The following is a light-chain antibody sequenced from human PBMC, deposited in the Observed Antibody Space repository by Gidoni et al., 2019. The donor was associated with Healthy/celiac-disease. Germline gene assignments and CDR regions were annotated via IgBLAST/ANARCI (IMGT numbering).Light chain of an antibody. CDR3: QAWDSSTAV. J-gene: IGLJ2*01. Sequence: SYEPTQPPSVSVSPGQTASITCSGDKSGDQYACWYQQQPGQSPVLVIYQDSKRPSGIPARFSGSNSGNTATLTISGTQAMDEADYYCQAWDSSTAVFGGGTKLTVL. CDR2: QDS. CDR1: KSGDQY. V-gene: IGLV3-1*01.